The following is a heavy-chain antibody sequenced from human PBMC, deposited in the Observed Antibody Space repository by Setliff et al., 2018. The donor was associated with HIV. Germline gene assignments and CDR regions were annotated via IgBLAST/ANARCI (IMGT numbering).Heavy chain of an antibody. V-gene: IGHV3-48*01. CDR2: ITSGSSTI. J-gene: IGHJ4*02. Sequence: PGGSVRLSCAASGFTFNIYAMNWVRQVPGKGLEWVSHITSGSSTIYYADSVKGRFTISRDNAKNSLSLQMNSLRAEDTAVYYCASGGGGYSGSRWFDYWGRGTLVTVSS. CDR1: GFTFNIYA. D-gene: IGHD2-21*02. CDR3: ASGGGGYSGSRWFDY.